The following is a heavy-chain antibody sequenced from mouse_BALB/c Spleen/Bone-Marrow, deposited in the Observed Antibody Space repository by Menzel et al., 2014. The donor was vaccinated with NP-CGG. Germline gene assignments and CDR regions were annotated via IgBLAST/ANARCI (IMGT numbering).Heavy chain of an antibody. V-gene: IGHV1-54*01. CDR3: ARFTRDY. J-gene: IGHJ2*01. Sequence: VQLQQSGDELVRPGTSVKVSCKASGYAFTNYLIEWFKQRPGQGLEWIGRINPGIGGTTYNAKFKGKATLTADKSSTTAYMQLSSLTSDDSAVYFCARFTRDYWCQGTTLTVSS. CDR2: INPGIGGT. CDR1: GYAFTNYL.